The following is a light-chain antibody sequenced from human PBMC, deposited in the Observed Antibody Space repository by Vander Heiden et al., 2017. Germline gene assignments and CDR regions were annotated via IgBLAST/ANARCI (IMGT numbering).Light chain of an antibody. V-gene: IGKV3-15*01. CDR3: QQNNNWPPLT. CDR1: QSVSSN. Sequence: EIVMSQPPATLSVPPGERATLYYRASQSVSSNLAWYQQKPGQAPRLLIYGASTRATGIPARFSGSGYGTEFTLTISSRQSEDYAVYYCQQNNNWPPLTCGGGTKVEIK. CDR2: GAS. J-gene: IGKJ4*01.